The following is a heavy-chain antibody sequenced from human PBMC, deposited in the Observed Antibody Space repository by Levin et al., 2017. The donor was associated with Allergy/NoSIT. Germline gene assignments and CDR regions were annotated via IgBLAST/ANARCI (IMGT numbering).Heavy chain of an antibody. J-gene: IGHJ5*02. CDR1: GGSISNSYYY. Sequence: SETLSLTCIVSGGSISNSYYYRGWIRQPPGKGLEWIGSIYYSGSTHYNPSLNSRVTISVDTSKNQFSLGLSSVTAADTAVYYCARHGGYGDYNWFDPWGQGTLVTVSS. CDR2: IYYSGST. D-gene: IGHD4-17*01. V-gene: IGHV4-39*01. CDR3: ARHGGYGDYNWFDP.